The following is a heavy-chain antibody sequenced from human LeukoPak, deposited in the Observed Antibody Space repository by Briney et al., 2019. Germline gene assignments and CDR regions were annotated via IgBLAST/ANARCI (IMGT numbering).Heavy chain of an antibody. CDR1: GASISRGGYS. V-gene: IGHV4-30-4*08. Sequence: PLETLSLTCDVSGASISRGGYSWSWIRQPPGKGLEWIGYIYSSGDTYYNPSLKSRVTISVDTSKNQFSLRLSSVTAADTAVYYCARTPGYCSGTSCYIGYWGQGTLVTVSS. CDR3: ARTPGYCSGTSCYIGY. D-gene: IGHD2-2*02. J-gene: IGHJ4*02. CDR2: IYSSGDT.